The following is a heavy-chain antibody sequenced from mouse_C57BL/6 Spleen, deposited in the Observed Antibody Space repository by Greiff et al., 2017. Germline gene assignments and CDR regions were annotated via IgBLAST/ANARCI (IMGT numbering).Heavy chain of an antibody. D-gene: IGHD1-1*01. CDR3: VRHSYYYGSSYGYFDV. CDR2: IRSKSNNDAT. Sequence: EVKVVESGGGLVQPKGSLKLSCAASGFSFNTYAMHWVRQAPGKGLEWVARIRSKSNNDATYYADSVKDRFTISRDDSESMLYLQMNNLKTEDTAMYYCVRHSYYYGSSYGYFDVWGTGTTVTVSS. V-gene: IGHV10-1*01. J-gene: IGHJ1*03. CDR1: GFSFNTYA.